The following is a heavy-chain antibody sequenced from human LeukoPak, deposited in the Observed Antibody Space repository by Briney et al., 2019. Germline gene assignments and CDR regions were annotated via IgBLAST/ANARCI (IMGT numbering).Heavy chain of an antibody. CDR1: GGSISSSYYY. D-gene: IGHD3-10*01. V-gene: IGHV4-39*07. CDR2: IYYSGST. Sequence: SSETLSLTCTVSGGSISSSYYYWGWIRQPPGKGLEWIGTIYYSGSTYYNPSLKSRVSKSVDTSKNLFSLKLSSVTAADTAVYYCARDTGRGALDAFDIWGQGTMVTVSS. J-gene: IGHJ3*02. CDR3: ARDTGRGALDAFDI.